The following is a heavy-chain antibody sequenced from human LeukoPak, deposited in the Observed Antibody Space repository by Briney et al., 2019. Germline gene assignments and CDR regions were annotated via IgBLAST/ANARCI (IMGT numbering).Heavy chain of an antibody. CDR2: IRYDGSNK. Sequence: GRSLRLSCAASGFTFKNFGMHWVRQAPGKGLEWVAFIRYDGSNKYYADSVKGRFTISRDNSKNVLDLQLNSLRPEDTAFYYCAKVLTYYPGSGSYYPDFWGQGTLVTVSS. CDR3: AKVLTYYPGSGSYYPDF. D-gene: IGHD3-10*01. V-gene: IGHV3-30*02. CDR1: GFTFKNFG. J-gene: IGHJ4*02.